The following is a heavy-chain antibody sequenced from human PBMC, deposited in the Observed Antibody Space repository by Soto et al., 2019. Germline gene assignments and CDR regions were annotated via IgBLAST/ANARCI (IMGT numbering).Heavy chain of an antibody. J-gene: IGHJ4*02. CDR3: VSAHGDYTHFDS. CDR1: GGSFSSADVY. Sequence: SETLSLTCTVSGGSFSSADVYWTWIRQPPGKGLEWIGYIYYSGSTYYNPSLKSRVSISLDKSKKQFSLKLTSVTASDTALYCGVSAHGDYTHFDSWGQGTLVTVSS. D-gene: IGHD4-17*01. CDR2: IYYSGST. V-gene: IGHV4-30-4*01.